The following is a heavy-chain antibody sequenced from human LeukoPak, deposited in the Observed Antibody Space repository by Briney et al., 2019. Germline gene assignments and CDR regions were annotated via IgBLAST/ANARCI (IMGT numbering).Heavy chain of an antibody. CDR3: ASLVVVITPGGFDP. D-gene: IGHD3-22*01. CDR1: GGSFSGYY. CDR2: INHSGST. Sequence: PSETLSLTCAVYGGSFSGYYWSWIRQPPGKGLEWIGEINHSGSTNYNPSLKSRVTISVDTSKNQFSLKLSSVTAADTAVYYCASLVVVITPGGFDPWGQGTLVTVSS. J-gene: IGHJ5*02. V-gene: IGHV4-34*01.